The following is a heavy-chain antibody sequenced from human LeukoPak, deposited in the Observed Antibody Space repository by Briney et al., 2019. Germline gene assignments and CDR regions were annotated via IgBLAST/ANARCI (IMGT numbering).Heavy chain of an antibody. V-gene: IGHV3-23*01. D-gene: IGHD6-19*01. Sequence: GGSLRLSCAASGFTFSNYVMSWVRQAPGKGLEWVSAISGSGGSTYYADSVKGRFTISRDNSKNTLCLQMNSLRAEDTAVYYCAKDGRIAVAGTLGGDWFDPWGQGTLVTVSS. J-gene: IGHJ5*02. CDR2: ISGSGGST. CDR1: GFTFSNYV. CDR3: AKDGRIAVAGTLGGDWFDP.